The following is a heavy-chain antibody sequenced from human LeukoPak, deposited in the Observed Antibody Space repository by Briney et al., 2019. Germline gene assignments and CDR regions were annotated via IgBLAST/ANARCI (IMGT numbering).Heavy chain of an antibody. D-gene: IGHD3-22*01. V-gene: IGHV4-34*01. CDR1: GGSFSGYY. Sequence: PSETLPLTCAVYGGSFSGYYWSWIRQPPGKGLEWIGEINHSGSTNYNPSLKSRVTTSVDTSKNQFSLKLSSVTAADTAVYYRASSPRAPHFYDSSGTRGGYWGQGTLVTVSS. CDR2: INHSGST. CDR3: ASSPRAPHFYDSSGTRGGY. J-gene: IGHJ4*02.